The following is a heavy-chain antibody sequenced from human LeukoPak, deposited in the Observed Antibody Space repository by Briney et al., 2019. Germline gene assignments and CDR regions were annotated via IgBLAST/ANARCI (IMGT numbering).Heavy chain of an antibody. CDR3: ATFHSSGWFYAFDI. Sequence: KPSETLSLTCTVSGGSISSSSYYWGWIRQPPGKGLEWVGSIYYSGSTYYNPSLKSRVTISVDTSKNQFSLKLSSVTAADTAVYYCATFHSSGWFYAFDIWGQGTMVPVSS. V-gene: IGHV4-39*01. D-gene: IGHD6-19*01. CDR1: GGSISSSSYY. CDR2: IYYSGST. J-gene: IGHJ3*02.